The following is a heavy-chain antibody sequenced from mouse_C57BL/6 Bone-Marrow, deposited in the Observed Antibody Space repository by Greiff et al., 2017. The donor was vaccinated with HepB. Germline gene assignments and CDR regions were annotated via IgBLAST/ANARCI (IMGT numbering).Heavy chain of an antibody. V-gene: IGHV1-81*01. Sequence: VKLLESGAELARPGASVKLSCKASGYTLTSYGISWVKQRTGQGLEWIGEIYPRSGNTYYNEKFKGKATLTADKSSSTAYMELRSLTSEDSAVYFCARCYYYGSSPAWFAYWGQGTLVTVSA. CDR1: GYTLTSYG. CDR2: IYPRSGNT. J-gene: IGHJ3*01. D-gene: IGHD1-1*01. CDR3: ARCYYYGSSPAWFAY.